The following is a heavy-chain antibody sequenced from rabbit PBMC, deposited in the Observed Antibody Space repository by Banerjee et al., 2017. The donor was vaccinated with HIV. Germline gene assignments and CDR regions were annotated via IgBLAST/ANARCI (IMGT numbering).Heavy chain of an antibody. Sequence: LTLTCKASGFSFSNRYVMCWVRQAPGKGLEWIACIYVGSSGSTYYASWAKGRFTISKTSSTTVTLQMTSLTAADTATYFCTRTTMTMVINLWGPGTLVTVS. D-gene: IGHD2-1*01. CDR3: TRTTMTMVINL. CDR1: GFSFSNRYV. V-gene: IGHV1S40*01. J-gene: IGHJ4*01. CDR2: IYVGSSGST.